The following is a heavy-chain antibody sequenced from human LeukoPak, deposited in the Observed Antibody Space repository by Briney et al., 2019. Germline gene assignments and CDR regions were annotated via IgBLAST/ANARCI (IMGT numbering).Heavy chain of an antibody. D-gene: IGHD2-2*02. CDR2: INPNDGST. CDR1: VYTFTSYG. Sequence: ASVTVSCKSSVYTFTSYGISWVRQPPGQGLEWMGIINPNDGSTSYEQKCQGRVTMTRDTSTSIVYMGLSSLRSEDTAVYCCARVAVPAAIPRVWFDPWGQGTLVTVSS. J-gene: IGHJ5*02. CDR3: ARVAVPAAIPRVWFDP. V-gene: IGHV1-46*01.